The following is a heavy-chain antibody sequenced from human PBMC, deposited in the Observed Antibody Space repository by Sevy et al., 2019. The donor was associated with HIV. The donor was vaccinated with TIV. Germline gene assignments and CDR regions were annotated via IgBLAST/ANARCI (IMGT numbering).Heavy chain of an antibody. CDR2: INPNSGGT. Sequence: ASVRVSCKASGYTFTDYFMHWVRQAPGQGLEWMGWINPNSGGTNYAQRFRGRVTMTRDTSISTAYMELSRLRSDDTAVYYCASLSGYYYDSSRYYNTDAFDIWGQGTMVTVSS. J-gene: IGHJ3*02. CDR1: GYTFTDYF. CDR3: ASLSGYYYDSSRYYNTDAFDI. V-gene: IGHV1-2*02. D-gene: IGHD3-22*01.